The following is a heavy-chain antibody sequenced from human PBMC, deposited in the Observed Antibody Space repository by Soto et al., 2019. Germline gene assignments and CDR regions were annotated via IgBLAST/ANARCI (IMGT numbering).Heavy chain of an antibody. CDR2: IKGDETST. CDR3: ARGGIAARRGSWFDP. Sequence: PGGSLRLSCAASGITFSTYWMHWVRQAPGKGLVWVSRIKGDETSTSYADSVKGRFTISRDNAKDTLYLQMNSLRAEDTAVYYCARGGIAARRGSWFDPWGQGTLVTVSS. J-gene: IGHJ5*02. V-gene: IGHV3-74*01. D-gene: IGHD6-6*01. CDR1: GITFSTYW.